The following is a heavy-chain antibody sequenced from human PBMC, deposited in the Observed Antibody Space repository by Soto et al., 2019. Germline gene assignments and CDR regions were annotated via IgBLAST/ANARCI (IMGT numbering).Heavy chain of an antibody. D-gene: IGHD6-13*01. V-gene: IGHV4-39*02. J-gene: IGHJ4*01. Sequence: SETLSLTCTVSGGSISSSSYYWGWIRQPPGKGLEWIGSIYYSGSTYYNPSLKSRVTISVDTSKNQFSLKLSSVTAADTAVYYCAKDQAAAGNSVGKPDYWGHGTLVTVSS. CDR2: IYYSGST. CDR3: AKDQAAAGNSVGKPDY. CDR1: GGSISSSSYY.